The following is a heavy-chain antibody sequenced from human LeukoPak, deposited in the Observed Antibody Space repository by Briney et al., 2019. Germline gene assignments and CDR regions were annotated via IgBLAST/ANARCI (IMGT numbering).Heavy chain of an antibody. Sequence: QSGGSPRLSCAASGFTFDDYAMHWVRQAPGKGLEWVSGISWNSGSIGYADSVKGRFTISRDNAKNSLYLQMNSLRAEDTALYYCAKGTYYDFWSGYLDYWGQGTLVTVSS. V-gene: IGHV3-9*01. D-gene: IGHD3-3*01. CDR2: ISWNSGSI. J-gene: IGHJ4*02. CDR3: AKGTYYDFWSGYLDY. CDR1: GFTFDDYA.